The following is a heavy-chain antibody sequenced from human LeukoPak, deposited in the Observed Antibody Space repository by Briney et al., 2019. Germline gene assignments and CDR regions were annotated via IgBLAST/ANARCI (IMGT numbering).Heavy chain of an antibody. CDR3: AREGVATTHYFDY. CDR1: GGSISSYY. J-gene: IGHJ4*02. D-gene: IGHD5-24*01. Sequence: PSETLSLTCTVSGGSISSYYWSWIRQPPGKGLEWIGYIYYSGSTNYNPSLESRVTISVDTSKNQFSLKLSSVTAADTAVYYCAREGVATTHYFDYWGQGTLVTVSS. CDR2: IYYSGST. V-gene: IGHV4-59*01.